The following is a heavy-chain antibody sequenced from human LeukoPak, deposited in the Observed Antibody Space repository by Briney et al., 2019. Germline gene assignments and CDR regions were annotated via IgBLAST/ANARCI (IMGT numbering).Heavy chain of an antibody. CDR2: ISSSSSYI. J-gene: IGHJ4*02. Sequence: GGSLRLSCAASEFTFSSYNMNWVRQAPGKGLEWVSSISSSSSYIYYADSVKGRFTISRDNAKNSLYLQMNSLRAEDTAVYYCARSPPLNVWGSSYYFDYWGQGTLVTVSS. CDR3: ARSPPLNVWGSSYYFDY. D-gene: IGHD3-16*01. CDR1: EFTFSSYN. V-gene: IGHV3-21*01.